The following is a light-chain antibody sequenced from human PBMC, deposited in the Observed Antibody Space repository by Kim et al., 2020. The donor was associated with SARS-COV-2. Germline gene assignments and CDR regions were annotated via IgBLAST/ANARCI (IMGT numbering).Light chain of an antibody. V-gene: IGKV3-15*01. Sequence: IVMTQSPATLSVSPGGIAALSCRASQSVSSNLAWYQQKPGQAPRLLIYGASARATGIPARFSGSGSGTEFTLTISNLQSEDVAFYYCQQYNDWPSSLTFGGGTKLEIK. CDR1: QSVSSN. CDR3: QQYNDWPSSLT. J-gene: IGKJ4*01. CDR2: GAS.